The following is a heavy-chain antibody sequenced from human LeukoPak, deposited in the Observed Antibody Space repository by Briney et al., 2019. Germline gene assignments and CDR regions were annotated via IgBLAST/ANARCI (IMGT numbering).Heavy chain of an antibody. CDR2: IYYSGST. Sequence: SETLSLTCTVSGGSISSYYWSWIRQPPGKGLEWIGYIYYSGSTNYNPSLKSRVTISVDTSKNQFSLKLSSVTAADMAVYYCARAMSAWYFDYWGQGTLVTVSS. V-gene: IGHV4-59*01. D-gene: IGHD3-22*01. CDR1: GGSISSYY. J-gene: IGHJ4*02. CDR3: ARAMSAWYFDY.